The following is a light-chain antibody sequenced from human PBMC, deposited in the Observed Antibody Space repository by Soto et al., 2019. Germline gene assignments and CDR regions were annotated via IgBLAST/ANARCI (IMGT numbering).Light chain of an antibody. V-gene: IGKV3-15*01. J-gene: IGKJ5*01. CDR3: QQYDNWPIT. Sequence: EIVMTQSPATLSVSPGERATLSCRASQSVSSNFAWYQHKPGQATRLIIYGASTRATGIPARFSGSGSGTEFTLTISSLQSEDFSFLYCQQYDNWPITFGQGTRLEIK. CDR2: GAS. CDR1: QSVSSN.